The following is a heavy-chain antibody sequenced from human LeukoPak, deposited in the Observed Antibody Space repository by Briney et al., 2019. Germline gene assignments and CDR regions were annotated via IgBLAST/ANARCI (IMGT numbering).Heavy chain of an antibody. V-gene: IGHV3-74*01. CDR2: IKSDGRT. Sequence: GGSLRLSCAAAGFTFSNYWMHWVRQAPGKGLVWVSRIKSDGRTNYADSVKGRFTISRDNAKNTVSLQMNSLRAEDTGVYYCATAPSEIGGYYPEYFRHWGQGTLVTVSS. D-gene: IGHD3-22*01. J-gene: IGHJ1*01. CDR1: GFTFSNYW. CDR3: ATAPSEIGGYYPEYFRH.